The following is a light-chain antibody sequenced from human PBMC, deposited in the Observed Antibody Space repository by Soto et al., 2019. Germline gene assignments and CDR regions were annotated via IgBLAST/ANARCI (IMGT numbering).Light chain of an antibody. J-gene: IGKJ1*01. CDR2: EAS. Sequence: DIQMTQSPSTLSASVGDGVTITCRASQSIRNSLAWYQQKSGKAPNLLIYEASSLESGVPSRFSGSASGTEFTLTISSLQPDDFATYYCQQYDIYPWTFGQGTKVEIQ. V-gene: IGKV1-5*01. CDR3: QQYDIYPWT. CDR1: QSIRNS.